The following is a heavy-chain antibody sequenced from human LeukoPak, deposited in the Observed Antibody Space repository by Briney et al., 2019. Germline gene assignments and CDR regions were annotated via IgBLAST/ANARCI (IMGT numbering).Heavy chain of an antibody. CDR2: ISSSSSCI. V-gene: IGHV3-21*01. J-gene: IGHJ4*02. D-gene: IGHD6-13*01. Sequence: GSLRLSCAASGFTFSSYSMNWVRQAPGKGLEWVSSISSSSSCIYYADSVKGRFTISRDNAKNSLYLQMNSLRAEDTAVYYCARGRIAAAYQGGPDYWGQGTLVTVSS. CDR3: ARGRIAAAYQGGPDY. CDR1: GFTFSSYS.